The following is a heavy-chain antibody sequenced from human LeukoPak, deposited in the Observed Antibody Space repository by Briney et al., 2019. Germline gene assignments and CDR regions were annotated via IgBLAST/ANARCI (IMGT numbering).Heavy chain of an antibody. CDR3: ARGYGDYVGIENYFDY. J-gene: IGHJ4*02. D-gene: IGHD4-17*01. V-gene: IGHV4-4*07. CDR1: GASISTHY. CDR2: IYTSGTT. Sequence: KPSETLSLTCTISGASISTHYWTWIRQPAGKGLEWIGRIYTSGTTNYNPSLKNRVTMSVDTSKNQLSLKLSSVTAADTAVYYCARGYGDYVGIENYFDYWGQGTLVTVSS.